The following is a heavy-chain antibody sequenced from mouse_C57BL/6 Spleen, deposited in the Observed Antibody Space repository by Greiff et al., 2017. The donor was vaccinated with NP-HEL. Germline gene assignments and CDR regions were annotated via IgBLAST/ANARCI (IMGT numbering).Heavy chain of an antibody. Sequence: EVKLMESEGGLVQPGSSMKLSCTASGFTFSDYYMAWVRQVPEKGLEWVANINYDGSSTYYLDSLKSRFIISRDNAKNILYLQMSSLKSEDTATYYCAREREWYFDVWGTGTTVTVSS. CDR2: INYDGSST. CDR3: AREREWYFDV. J-gene: IGHJ1*03. V-gene: IGHV5-16*01. CDR1: GFTFSDYY.